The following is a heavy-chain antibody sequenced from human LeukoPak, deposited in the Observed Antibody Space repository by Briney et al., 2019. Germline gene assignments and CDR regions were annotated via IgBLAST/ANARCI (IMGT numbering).Heavy chain of an antibody. CDR1: GFTVEDYY. CDR2: IREDGRNT. J-gene: IGHJ4*02. D-gene: IGHD1-26*01. V-gene: IGHV3-43*02. CDR3: AKTRRSGTEYGDFDH. Sequence: GGSLRLSCAASGFTVEDYYLHWLRQAQGKGLEWVSRIREDGRNTYYANYVRGRFTVSRDNSKKYIYLQMSSLRTEDTALYYCAKTRRSGTEYGDFDHWGQGTLVTVSS.